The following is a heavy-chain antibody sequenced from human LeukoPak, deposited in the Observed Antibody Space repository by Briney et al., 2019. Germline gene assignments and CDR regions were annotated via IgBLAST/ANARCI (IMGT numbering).Heavy chain of an antibody. V-gene: IGHV3-23*01. CDR3: ARDHIRRDGYSDFDY. J-gene: IGHJ4*02. Sequence: AGGSLRLSCAASGFTFGSYAMSWVRQAPGKGLEWVSGISESGGSTYYADSVKGRFTISRDNSKNTLFLQMNSLRAEDTAVYYCARDHIRRDGYSDFDYWGQGTLVIVSS. D-gene: IGHD6-13*01. CDR1: GFTFGSYA. CDR2: ISESGGST.